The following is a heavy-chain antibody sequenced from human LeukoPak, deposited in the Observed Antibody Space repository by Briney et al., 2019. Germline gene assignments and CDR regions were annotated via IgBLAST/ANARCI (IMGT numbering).Heavy chain of an antibody. CDR3: AREGDSSGFDY. CDR1: GGTFSSYA. Sequence: SVKVSCKASGGTFSSYAISWVRQAPGQGLEWMGRIIPILGIANYAQKFQGRVTITADKSTSTACMELSSLRSEDTAVYYCAREGDSSGFDYWGQGTLVTVSS. D-gene: IGHD3-22*01. V-gene: IGHV1-69*04. J-gene: IGHJ4*02. CDR2: IIPILGIA.